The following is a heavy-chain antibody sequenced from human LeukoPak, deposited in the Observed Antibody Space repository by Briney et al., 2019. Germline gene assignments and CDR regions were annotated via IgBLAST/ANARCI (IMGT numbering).Heavy chain of an antibody. CDR2: ISSGGSTI. Sequence: PGGSLRLSCAASGFTFSTYSMSWVRQAPGKGLEWVSYISSGGSTIYYADSVKGRFTISRDNAKNSLCLQMNSLRAEDTAVYYCARDYYGDYWGQGTLVTVSS. CDR3: ARDYYGDY. D-gene: IGHD3-22*01. J-gene: IGHJ4*02. V-gene: IGHV3-48*01. CDR1: GFTFSTYS.